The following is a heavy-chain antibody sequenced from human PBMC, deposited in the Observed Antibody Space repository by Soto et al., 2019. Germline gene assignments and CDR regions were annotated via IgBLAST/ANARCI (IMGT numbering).Heavy chain of an antibody. J-gene: IGHJ6*02. V-gene: IGHV3-74*01. Sequence: GGSLRLSCAASGFTFSSYWMHWVRQAPGKGLVWVSRINNAGSITNYADSVKGRFTISRDNAKNTLYLQMNRLRAEDTAVYYCARRLLYLYGMEVWGQGTTVSVSS. CDR2: INNAGSIT. D-gene: IGHD2-8*01. CDR1: GFTFSSYW. CDR3: ARRLLYLYGMEV.